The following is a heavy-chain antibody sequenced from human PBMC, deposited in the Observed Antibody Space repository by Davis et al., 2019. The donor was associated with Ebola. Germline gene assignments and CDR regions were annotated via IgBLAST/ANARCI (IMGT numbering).Heavy chain of an antibody. J-gene: IGHJ2*01. CDR3: TSGFVVTKNFDL. CDR2: IRSKANSYAT. Sequence: GESLKISCAASGFTFSGSAMHWVRQASGKGLEWVGRIRSKANSYATAYAASVKGRFTNSRDDSKNTAYLQMNSLKTEDTAVYYCTSGFVVTKNFDLWGRGTLVTVSS. V-gene: IGHV3-73*01. D-gene: IGHD2-21*02. CDR1: GFTFSGSA.